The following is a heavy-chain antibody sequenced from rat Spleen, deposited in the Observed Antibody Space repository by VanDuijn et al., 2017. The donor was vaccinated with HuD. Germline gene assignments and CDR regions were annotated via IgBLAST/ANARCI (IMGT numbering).Heavy chain of an antibody. D-gene: IGHD1-11*01. Sequence: QVQLKESGPGLVQPSQTLSLTCTVSGLSLTSNSVSWIRQPPGKGLEWMGVMWSGGSTAYNSALKSRLSISRDTSKSQVFLKINSLQTEDTAIYYCTRGGGYVMDAWGQGASVTVSS. V-gene: IGHV2-47*01. CDR2: MWSGGST. CDR3: TRGGGYVMDA. J-gene: IGHJ4*01. CDR1: GLSLTSNS.